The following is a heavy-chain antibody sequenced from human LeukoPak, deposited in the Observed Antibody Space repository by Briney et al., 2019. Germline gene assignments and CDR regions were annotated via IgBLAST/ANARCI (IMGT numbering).Heavy chain of an antibody. CDR3: ARETMVRGVTHFDY. D-gene: IGHD3-10*01. V-gene: IGHV1-69*13. Sequence: GASVKVSCKASGGTFSSYAISCVRQAPGQGLEWMGGIIPIFGTANYAQKFQGRVTITADESTSTAYMELSSLRSEDTAVYYCARETMVRGVTHFDYWGQGTLVTVSS. CDR1: GGTFSSYA. CDR2: IIPIFGTA. J-gene: IGHJ4*02.